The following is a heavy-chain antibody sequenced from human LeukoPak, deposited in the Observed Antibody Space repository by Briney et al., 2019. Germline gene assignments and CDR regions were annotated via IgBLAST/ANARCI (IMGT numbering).Heavy chain of an antibody. Sequence: PGGSLRLSCAASGFTVSTNYMNWVRQAPGKGLEWVSVIYSGGSTYYADSVKGRFTISRDNSKNTLYLQMNSLRAEDTAVYYCARTQQLPVGMDVWGQGTTVTVSS. D-gene: IGHD6-13*01. CDR2: IYSGGST. V-gene: IGHV3-66*01. J-gene: IGHJ6*02. CDR1: GFTVSTNY. CDR3: ARTQQLPVGMDV.